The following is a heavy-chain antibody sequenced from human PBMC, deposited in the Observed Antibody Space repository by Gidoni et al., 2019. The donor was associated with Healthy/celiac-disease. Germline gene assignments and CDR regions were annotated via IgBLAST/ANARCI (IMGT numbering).Heavy chain of an antibody. CDR2: IKHSGST. J-gene: IGHJ4*02. CDR3: ARVRFRSGYYYYFDY. D-gene: IGHD3-22*01. V-gene: IGHV4-34*01. Sequence: QVQLQQWGAGLLKPSETMSRTCEVDGGYFSGYYWSWIRQPPGKGLEWIGEIKHSGSTNYNPSLKIRVTISVDTSKNQFSLKLSSVTAADTAVYYCARVRFRSGYYYYFDYWGQGTLVTVSS. CDR1: GGYFSGYY.